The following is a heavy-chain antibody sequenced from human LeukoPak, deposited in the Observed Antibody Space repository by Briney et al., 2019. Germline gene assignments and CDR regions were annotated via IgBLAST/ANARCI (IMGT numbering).Heavy chain of an antibody. D-gene: IGHD2-15*01. CDR2: IYTSGST. Sequence: PSETLSLTCTVSGGSISSYYWSWIRQPAGKGLEWIGRIYTSGSTNYNPSLKSRVTISVDTSKNQFSLKLSSVTAADTAVYYCARSGYCSGGSCYSRAVAYFDYWGQGTLVTVSS. CDR1: GGSISSYY. V-gene: IGHV4-4*07. J-gene: IGHJ4*02. CDR3: ARSGYCSGGSCYSRAVAYFDY.